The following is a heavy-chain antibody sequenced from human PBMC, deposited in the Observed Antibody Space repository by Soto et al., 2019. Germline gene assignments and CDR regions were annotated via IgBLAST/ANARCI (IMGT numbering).Heavy chain of an antibody. CDR3: VRDLAVAGTENDAFDI. CDR1: GYTFTSYY. V-gene: IGHV1-46*01. D-gene: IGHD6-19*01. J-gene: IGHJ3*02. CDR2: INPSGGST. Sequence: QVQLVQSGAEVKKPGASVKVSCKASGYTFTSYYMHWVRQAPGQGLEWMGIINPSGGSTSYAQKFQGRVTMTRDTSTSTVYMELSSLRSEDTAVYYCVRDLAVAGTENDAFDIWGQGTMVTVSS.